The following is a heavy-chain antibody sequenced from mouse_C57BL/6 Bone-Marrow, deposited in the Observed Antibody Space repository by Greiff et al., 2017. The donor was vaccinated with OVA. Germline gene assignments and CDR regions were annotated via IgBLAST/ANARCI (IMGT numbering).Heavy chain of an antibody. Sequence: VQLQQPGAELVKPGASVTMSCKASGYTFTSYWLTWVKQRPGQGLAWIGDLYPGSGSTNYNEKFKNTATLTVDTSSSTAYMQLSNLTSEDSAVYDRAGSAYGNFAMDYWGQGTSVTVSS. CDR1: GYTFTSYW. J-gene: IGHJ4*01. V-gene: IGHV1-55*01. D-gene: IGHD2-1*01. CDR3: AGSAYGNFAMDY. CDR2: LYPGSGST.